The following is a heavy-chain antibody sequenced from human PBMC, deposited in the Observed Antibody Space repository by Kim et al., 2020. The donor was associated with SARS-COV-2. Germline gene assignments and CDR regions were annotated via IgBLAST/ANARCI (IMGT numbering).Heavy chain of an antibody. Sequence: TNDNPSLKSRVTISVNTSKNKVSMKLSSVTAADTAVYYCARGPHWRAFDIWGQGTMVTVSS. CDR3: ARGPHWRAFDI. J-gene: IGHJ3*02. CDR2: T. V-gene: IGHV4-34*01.